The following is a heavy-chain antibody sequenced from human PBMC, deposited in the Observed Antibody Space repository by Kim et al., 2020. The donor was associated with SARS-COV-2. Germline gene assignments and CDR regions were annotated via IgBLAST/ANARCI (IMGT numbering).Heavy chain of an antibody. J-gene: IGHJ5*02. CDR2: MSYSGIT. D-gene: IGHD3-9*01. CDR1: GGSISSTSYF. V-gene: IGHV4-39*07. Sequence: SETLSLTCTVSGGSISSTSYFWGWIRQPPGKGLEWIGSMSYSGITYYKPSLQSRVTISVDTSKNQFSLKLSSVTAADTAVYYCARIYRGNPRLVDPWGQGTLVTVSS. CDR3: ARIYRGNPRLVDP.